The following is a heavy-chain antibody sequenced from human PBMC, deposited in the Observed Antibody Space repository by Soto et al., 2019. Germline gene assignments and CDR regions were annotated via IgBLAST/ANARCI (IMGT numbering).Heavy chain of an antibody. Sequence: EVQLLESGGGLVQPGGSLRLSCAASGFTFSSYAMSWVRQAPGKGLEWVSAISGSGGSTYYADSVKGRFTISRDNSKNTLYLQMSSLRAEDTAVYYCASAFTVAGTLYFEYWGQGTLVTVSS. CDR1: GFTFSSYA. CDR2: ISGSGGST. D-gene: IGHD6-19*01. CDR3: ASAFTVAGTLYFEY. V-gene: IGHV3-23*01. J-gene: IGHJ4*02.